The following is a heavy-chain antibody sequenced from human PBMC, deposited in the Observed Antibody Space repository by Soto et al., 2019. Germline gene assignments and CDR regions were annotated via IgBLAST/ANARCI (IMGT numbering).Heavy chain of an antibody. V-gene: IGHV3-30*18. Sequence: QVQLVESGGGVVQPGRSLRLSCAASGFTFSSSGMHWVRQAPGKGLEWVAVISYDGSNKFYADSVKGRFTISRDNFRNTLYLQMNSLRAEDTAVYYCAKFRPGSYVEGAFDIWGQGTVVTVSS. D-gene: IGHD3-10*02. CDR1: GFTFSSSG. CDR2: ISYDGSNK. CDR3: AKFRPGSYVEGAFDI. J-gene: IGHJ3*02.